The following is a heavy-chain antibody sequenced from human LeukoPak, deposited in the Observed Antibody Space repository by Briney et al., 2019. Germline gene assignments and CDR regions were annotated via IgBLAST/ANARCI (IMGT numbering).Heavy chain of an antibody. CDR3: AREGGTWVPFDY. Sequence: ASVKVSCKASGYTFTGYYMHWVRQAPGQGLEWMGWINPNSGGTNYAQKLQGRVTVTTDTSTSTAYMELRSLRSDDTAVYFCAREGGTWVPFDYWGQGTLVTVSS. CDR2: INPNSGGT. J-gene: IGHJ4*02. CDR1: GYTFTGYY. D-gene: IGHD1-1*01. V-gene: IGHV1-2*02.